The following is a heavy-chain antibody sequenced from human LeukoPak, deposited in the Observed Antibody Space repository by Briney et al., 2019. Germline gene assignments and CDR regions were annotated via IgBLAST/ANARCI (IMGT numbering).Heavy chain of an antibody. Sequence: SVKVSCKASGGTFSSYAISWVRQAPGQGLEWMGGIIPIFGTANCAQRFQGRVTITADESTSTAYMELSSLRSEDTAVYYCARSVGMVRVNWFDPWGQGTLVTVSS. D-gene: IGHD3-10*01. CDR1: GGTFSSYA. CDR3: ARSVGMVRVNWFDP. J-gene: IGHJ5*02. V-gene: IGHV1-69*13. CDR2: IIPIFGTA.